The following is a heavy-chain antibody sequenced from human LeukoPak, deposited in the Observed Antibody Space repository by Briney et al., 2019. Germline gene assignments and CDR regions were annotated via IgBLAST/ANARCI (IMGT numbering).Heavy chain of an antibody. CDR3: AREVRLMTIFGVLDN. V-gene: IGHV3-48*03. J-gene: IGHJ4*02. D-gene: IGHD3-3*01. CDR2: ISSSGSTI. Sequence: GGSLRLSCAASGFTFSSYAMSWVRQAPGKGLEWVSYISSSGSTIYYADSVKGRFTISRDNAKNSLYLQMNSLRVEDTAVYYCAREVRLMTIFGVLDNWGQGTLVTVSS. CDR1: GFTFSSYA.